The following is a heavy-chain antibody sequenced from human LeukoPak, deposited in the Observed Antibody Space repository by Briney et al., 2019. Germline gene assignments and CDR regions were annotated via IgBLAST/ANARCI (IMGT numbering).Heavy chain of an antibody. CDR1: GFTFDDYA. J-gene: IGHJ4*02. D-gene: IGHD5-18*01. Sequence: GGSLRLSCAASGFTFDDYAMHWVRQAPGKGLEWVSGISWNSGSIGYADSVKGRFTISRDNAKNSLYLQMNSLRAEDTALYYCAKGEKQLWFPILGWGQGTLVTVSS. CDR3: AKGEKQLWFPILG. CDR2: ISWNSGSI. V-gene: IGHV3-9*01.